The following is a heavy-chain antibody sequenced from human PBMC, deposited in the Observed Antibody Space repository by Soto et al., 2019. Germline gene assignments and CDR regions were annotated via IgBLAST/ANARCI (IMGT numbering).Heavy chain of an antibody. CDR2: IIPIFGTA. Sequence: ASVKVSCKASGGTFSSYAISWVRQAPGQGLEWMGGIIPIFGTANYAQKFQGRVTITADESTSTAYMELSSLRSEDTAVYYCASPPFYGSGSYYQYYGMDVWGQGTTVTVSS. J-gene: IGHJ6*02. CDR3: ASPPFYGSGSYYQYYGMDV. D-gene: IGHD3-10*01. CDR1: GGTFSSYA. V-gene: IGHV1-69*13.